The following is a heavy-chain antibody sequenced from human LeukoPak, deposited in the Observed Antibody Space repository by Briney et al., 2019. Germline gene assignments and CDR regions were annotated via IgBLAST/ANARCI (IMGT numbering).Heavy chain of an antibody. Sequence: GGSLRLSCAASGFTFSSYWMGWVRQAPGKGLEWVANIKQDGSEKYYVDSVKGRFTISRDNSKNTLYLQMNSLRAEDTAVYYCARGDYSKPFDYWGQGTLVTVSS. CDR1: GFTFSSYW. J-gene: IGHJ4*02. D-gene: IGHD3-10*01. CDR2: IKQDGSEK. CDR3: ARGDYSKPFDY. V-gene: IGHV3-7*03.